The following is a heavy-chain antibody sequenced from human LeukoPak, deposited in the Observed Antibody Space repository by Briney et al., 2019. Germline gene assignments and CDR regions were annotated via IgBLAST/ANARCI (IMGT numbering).Heavy chain of an antibody. Sequence: GGSLRLSCAASGFTFSSYGMNWVRQAPGKGLEWVSGISGSGGSTHYADSVKGRFTISRDNSKNTLYLQMNSLRAEDTAVYYCAKDFAAGYFDYWGQGTLVTVSS. J-gene: IGHJ4*02. D-gene: IGHD3-9*01. CDR3: AKDFAAGYFDY. CDR1: GFTFSSYG. V-gene: IGHV3-23*01. CDR2: ISGSGGST.